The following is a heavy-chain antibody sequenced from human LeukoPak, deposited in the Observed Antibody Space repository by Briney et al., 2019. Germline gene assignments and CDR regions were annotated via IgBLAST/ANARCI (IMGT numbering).Heavy chain of an antibody. D-gene: IGHD4-17*01. J-gene: IGHJ4*02. CDR2: ISWNSDDI. CDR1: GFNFDDYA. V-gene: IGHV3-9*01. CDR3: TKDRIGKNHGDYDSLDY. Sequence: GGSLRLSCAASGFNFDDYAMHWVRQAPGKGLEWVSGISWNSDDIGYADSVKGRFTISRDNTKNSLYLQMNSLRAEDTALYYRTKDRIGKNHGDYDSLDYWGQGTLVTVSS.